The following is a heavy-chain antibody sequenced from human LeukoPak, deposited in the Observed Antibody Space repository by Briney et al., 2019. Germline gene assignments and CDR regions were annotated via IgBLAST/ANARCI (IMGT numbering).Heavy chain of an antibody. J-gene: IGHJ5*02. D-gene: IGHD3-10*01. V-gene: IGHV5-51*01. CDR3: ARRITMVRGVKFDWFDP. CDR1: GYSFTSYW. Sequence: GESLKISCKGSGYSFTSYWIGWVRQMPGKGLEWMGIIYPGDSDTRYSPSFQGQVTISADKSISTAYLQWSSLEASDTAMYYCARRITMVRGVKFDWFDPWGQGTLVTVSS. CDR2: IYPGDSDT.